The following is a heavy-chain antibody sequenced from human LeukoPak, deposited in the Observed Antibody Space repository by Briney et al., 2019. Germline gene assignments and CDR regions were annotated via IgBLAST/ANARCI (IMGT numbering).Heavy chain of an antibody. D-gene: IGHD1-26*01. V-gene: IGHV3-33*01. CDR1: GFTFSSYG. CDR3: AIMGSGSWRAFDI. CDR2: IWYDGSNK. Sequence: GRSLRLSCAASGFTFSSYGMHWVRQAPGKGLEWVAVIWYDGSNKYYADSVKGRFTISRDNSKNTLYLQMNSLRAEDTAVYYCAIMGSGSWRAFDIWGQGTMVTVSS. J-gene: IGHJ3*02.